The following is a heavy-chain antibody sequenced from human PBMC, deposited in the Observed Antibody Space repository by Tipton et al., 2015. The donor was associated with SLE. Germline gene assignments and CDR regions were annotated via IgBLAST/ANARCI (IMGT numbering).Heavy chain of an antibody. V-gene: IGHV3-30*02. Sequence: SLRLSCGASGFTFSSYGMHWVRQAPGKGLQWIAFIRYDGSTEYYADSVKGRFTISRDNSKNTLYLQMSSLTLDDTALYFCAKAGGIAPLSAFDVWGQGTMVVVSS. CDR2: IRYDGSTE. D-gene: IGHD6-13*01. CDR3: AKAGGIAPLSAFDV. J-gene: IGHJ3*01. CDR1: GFTFSSYG.